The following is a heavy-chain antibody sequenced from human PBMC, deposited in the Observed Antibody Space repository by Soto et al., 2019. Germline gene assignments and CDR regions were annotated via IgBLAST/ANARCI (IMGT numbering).Heavy chain of an antibody. CDR3: ARDLGLTFGGVIVTRFDY. CDR2: ISAYNGNT. Sequence: QVQLVQSGAEVKKPGASVKVSCKASGYTFTSYGISWVRQAPGQGLEWMGWISAYNGNTNYAQKLQGRVTMTTDTSTSTAYMELRSLRSDDPAVFYCARDLGLTFGGVIVTRFDYWGQGTLVTVSS. J-gene: IGHJ4*02. V-gene: IGHV1-18*01. D-gene: IGHD3-16*02. CDR1: GYTFTSYG.